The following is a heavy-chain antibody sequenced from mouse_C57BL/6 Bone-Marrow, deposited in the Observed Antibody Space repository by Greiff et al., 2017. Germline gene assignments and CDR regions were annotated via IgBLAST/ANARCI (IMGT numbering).Heavy chain of an antibody. Sequence: EVQLVESGGGLVQPKGSLKLSCAASGFTFNTYAMHWVRQAPGTGLEWVARIRSKSSNYATYYAVSVKDRFTISRDDSHSMLYLQMNNLTTEDTAMYCCVRDGRLRYYAMDYWGQGTSVTVSS. D-gene: IGHD2-4*01. CDR2: IRSKSSNYAT. CDR3: VRDGRLRYYAMDY. CDR1: GFTFNTYA. J-gene: IGHJ4*01. V-gene: IGHV10-3*01.